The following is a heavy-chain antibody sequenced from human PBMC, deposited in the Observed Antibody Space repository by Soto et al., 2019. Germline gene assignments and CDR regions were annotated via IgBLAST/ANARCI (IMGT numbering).Heavy chain of an antibody. J-gene: IGHJ6*03. CDR3: ARGWFGPDV. CDR2: IDKVGTDS. CDR1: EFTFSGRS. Sequence: EVQLVESGGGLVQPGGSLRLSCAASEFTFSGRSVHWVRQAPGKGLVWVSGIDKVGTDSTYADSVKGRFTSSRDNXXXXXXXXXXXXXXXXXAVYYCARGWFGPDVWGKGTTVTVSS. V-gene: IGHV3-74*01. D-gene: IGHD3-10*02.